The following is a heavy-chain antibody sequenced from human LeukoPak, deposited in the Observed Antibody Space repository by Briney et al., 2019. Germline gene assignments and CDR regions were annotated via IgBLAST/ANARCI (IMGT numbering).Heavy chain of an antibody. CDR3: ARGLNYGDYVNY. J-gene: IGHJ4*02. V-gene: IGHV3-9*01. CDR2: ISWNSGSI. D-gene: IGHD4-17*01. CDR1: GFTFDDYA. Sequence: AGGSLRLSCAASGFTFDDYAMHWVRQAPGKGLEWVSGISWNSGSIGYADSVKGRFTISRDNAKNSLYLQMNSLRAEDTAVYYCARGLNYGDYVNYWGQGTLVTVSS.